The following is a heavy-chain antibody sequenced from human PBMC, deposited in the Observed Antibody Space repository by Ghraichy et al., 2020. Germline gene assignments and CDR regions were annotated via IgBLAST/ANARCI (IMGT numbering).Heavy chain of an antibody. Sequence: GGSLRLSCAVSGFTFSGYWMHWVRQVPGEGLVWVSSIKNDGTVTSYAEFVKGRFTISRDNAKNMVYLQMNSLRADDTAVYYCARDALGGTSDYWGQGNLVTVSS. J-gene: IGHJ4*02. D-gene: IGHD3-10*01. CDR2: IKNDGTVT. CDR3: ARDALGGTSDY. CDR1: GFTFSGYW. V-gene: IGHV3-74*01.